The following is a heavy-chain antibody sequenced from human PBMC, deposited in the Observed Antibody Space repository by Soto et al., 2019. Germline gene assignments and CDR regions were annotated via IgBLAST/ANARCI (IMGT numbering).Heavy chain of an antibody. J-gene: IGHJ4*02. D-gene: IGHD5-18*01. CDR2: VYHSGTT. CDR3: ARASNKRGYSYGPDY. CDR1: GGSISTYY. Sequence: SETLSLTCTVSGGSISTYYWTWIRQSPGKGPEWIGYVYHSGTTNYNPSLESRVTMSLDTSKNQFSLKLGSVTAADTAVYYCARASNKRGYSYGPDYWGQGTLVTVS. V-gene: IGHV4-59*12.